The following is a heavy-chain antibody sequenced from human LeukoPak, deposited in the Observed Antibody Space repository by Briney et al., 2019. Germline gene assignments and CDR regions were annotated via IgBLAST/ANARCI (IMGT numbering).Heavy chain of an antibody. J-gene: IGHJ4*02. CDR1: GFTFSTYN. V-gene: IGHV3-21*04. CDR2: ITSTSSYV. CDR3: ARGGSGWLVG. D-gene: IGHD6-19*01. Sequence: GWSLRLSCEASGFTFSTYNMNWVRQAPGKRLEWVSSITSTSSYVFYADSVKGRFTISRDNAKNSLYLQMNSLRAEDTAVYYCARGGSGWLVGWGQGTLVTVSS.